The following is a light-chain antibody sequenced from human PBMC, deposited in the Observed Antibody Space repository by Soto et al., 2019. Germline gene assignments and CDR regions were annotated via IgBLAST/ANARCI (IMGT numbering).Light chain of an antibody. V-gene: IGKV1-17*01. CDR1: QGIRNA. J-gene: IGKJ4*01. Sequence: DIQMTQSPSSLSASVGDRVTITCRASQGIRNALGWYQQKPGKAPKRLIYAASSLQSGVPSRFSGSGYGTEFTLTISSLQPEDFATYYCLQHNSYPITFGGGTKVEIK. CDR3: LQHNSYPIT. CDR2: AAS.